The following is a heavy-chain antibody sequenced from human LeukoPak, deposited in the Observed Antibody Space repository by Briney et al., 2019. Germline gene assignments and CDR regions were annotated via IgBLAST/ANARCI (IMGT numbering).Heavy chain of an antibody. J-gene: IGHJ4*02. Sequence: GGSLRLSCAASGFTFSSYAMSWVRQAPGKGLEWVSAISGSGGSTYYADSVKGRFTISRDNSKNTLYLQMNSLRAEDTAVYYCARVADYGDYFSTYYFDYWGQGTLVTVSS. V-gene: IGHV3-23*01. CDR1: GFTFSSYA. CDR3: ARVADYGDYFSTYYFDY. D-gene: IGHD4-17*01. CDR2: ISGSGGST.